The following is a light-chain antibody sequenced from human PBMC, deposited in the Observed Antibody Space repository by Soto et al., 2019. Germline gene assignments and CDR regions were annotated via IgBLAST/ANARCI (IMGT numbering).Light chain of an antibody. CDR2: GAS. Sequence: DIQLTQSPIFLSASVGDRVTISCRASQAIFTYLAWYQQKPGQAPNLLIFGASTLQSGVPSRFSGSGSGTEFTLTISSLQPEDFATYYCQQSNSHPRTFGQGTKLEIK. CDR3: QQSNSHPRT. CDR1: QAIFTY. J-gene: IGKJ2*01. V-gene: IGKV1-9*01.